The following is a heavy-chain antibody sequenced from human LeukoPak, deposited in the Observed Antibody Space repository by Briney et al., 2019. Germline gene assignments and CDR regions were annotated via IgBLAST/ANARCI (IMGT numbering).Heavy chain of an antibody. J-gene: IGHJ4*02. D-gene: IGHD1-14*01. Sequence: GGSLRLSRAASGFTFSSYEMNWVRQAPGKGLEWVSYISSSGSTIYYADSVKGRFTISRDNSKNTLYLQMNSLKAEDTAVYYCAKPARTDYADYWGRGTLVTVSS. CDR2: ISSSGSTI. V-gene: IGHV3-48*03. CDR1: GFTFSSYE. CDR3: AKPARTDYADY.